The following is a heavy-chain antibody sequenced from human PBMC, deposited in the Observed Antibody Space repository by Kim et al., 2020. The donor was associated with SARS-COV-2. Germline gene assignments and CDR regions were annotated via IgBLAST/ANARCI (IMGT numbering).Heavy chain of an antibody. J-gene: IGHJ4*02. Sequence: YADSWKGRFTISRDNAKNSLYLQMNSLRAEDTAVYYCARDRRWLRFEFDYWGQGTLVTVSS. CDR3: ARDRRWLRFEFDY. V-gene: IGHV3-21*01. D-gene: IGHD5-12*01.